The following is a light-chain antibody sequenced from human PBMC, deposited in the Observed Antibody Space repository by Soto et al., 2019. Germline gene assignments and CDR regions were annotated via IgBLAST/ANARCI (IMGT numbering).Light chain of an antibody. J-gene: IGKJ4*01. CDR1: QSISWW. CDR2: DAS. Sequence: DIQMTQSPSILSASVGDRVTITCRASQSISWWLAWYQQKPGKAPKLLIYDASSLESGVPSRFSGSGSGTEFTLTISSLQPDDFATYYCQQYNHYSGLTFGGGTKVEIK. CDR3: QQYNHYSGLT. V-gene: IGKV1-5*01.